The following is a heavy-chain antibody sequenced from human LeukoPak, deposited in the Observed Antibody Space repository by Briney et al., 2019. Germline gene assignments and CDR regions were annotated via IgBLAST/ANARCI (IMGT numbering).Heavy chain of an antibody. D-gene: IGHD3-3*01. CDR3: ARAVGITIFGVVKGPDY. Sequence: GGSLRLSCAASGFTFSNYAFHWVRQPPGKGLEWAAVISYEGSVTYYADSVKGRFTISRDNSKNTLDLQMNSLRVEDTAVYYCARAVGITIFGVVKGPDYWGQGTLVTVSS. CDR1: GFTFSNYA. CDR2: ISYEGSVT. V-gene: IGHV3-30*04. J-gene: IGHJ4*02.